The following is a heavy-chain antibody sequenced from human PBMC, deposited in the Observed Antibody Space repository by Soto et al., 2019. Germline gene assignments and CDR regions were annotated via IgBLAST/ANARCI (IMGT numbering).Heavy chain of an antibody. J-gene: IGHJ4*02. CDR1: GFTFSSYG. Sequence: PGGSLRLSCAASGFTFSSYGMHWVRQALGKGLEWVAVISYDGSNKYYADSVKGRFTISRDNSKNTLYLQIKSLRAEDTAVYYCAKGDPHYDSSGANFDYWGQGTLVTVSS. CDR2: ISYDGSNK. CDR3: AKGDPHYDSSGANFDY. V-gene: IGHV3-30*18. D-gene: IGHD3-22*01.